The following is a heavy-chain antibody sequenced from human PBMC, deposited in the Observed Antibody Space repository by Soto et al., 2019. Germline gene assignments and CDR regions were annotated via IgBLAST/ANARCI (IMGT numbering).Heavy chain of an antibody. D-gene: IGHD5-12*01. V-gene: IGHV3-23*01. CDR2: VRGRDGST. Sequence: EVQLLESGGGLVQPGASLRLSCAASGFTFATFDMSCARQAPGKGLEWVSVVRGRDGSTSYADSLKGRFTISKDSSKNTLYLQMNSLRAEDTALYYCAKGAWLDYWGQGTLVTVSS. CDR3: AKGAWLDY. CDR1: GFTFATFD. J-gene: IGHJ4*02.